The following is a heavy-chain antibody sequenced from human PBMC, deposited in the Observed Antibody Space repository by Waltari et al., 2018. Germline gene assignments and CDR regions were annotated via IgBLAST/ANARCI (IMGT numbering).Heavy chain of an antibody. Sequence: EVQLVESGGGLISPGGSLRLPCSVSGVHITHVYLNWLRQAPGDGLEWVSVIYVGSRTCYAESVRGRFTITRDSSTNSVFLQMNSLRAEDTAVYYCARTPGSSGWVYQYYGMDVWGQGTTVTVSS. CDR2: IYVGSRT. CDR3: ARTPGSSGWVYQYYGMDV. V-gene: IGHV3-53*01. D-gene: IGHD6-19*01. J-gene: IGHJ6*02. CDR1: GVHITHVY.